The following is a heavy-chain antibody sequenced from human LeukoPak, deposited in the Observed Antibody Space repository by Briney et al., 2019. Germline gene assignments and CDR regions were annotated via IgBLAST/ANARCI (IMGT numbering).Heavy chain of an antibody. CDR3: ARDDYYGSGSYCGAFDI. Sequence: GGSLRLSCAASGFTVSSNYMNWVRQAPWKGLEWVSSISSSSSYIYYADSVKGRFTISRDNAKNSLYLQMNSLRAEDTAMYYCARDDYYGSGSYCGAFDIWGQGTMVTVSS. CDR1: GFTVSSNY. V-gene: IGHV3-21*01. D-gene: IGHD3-10*01. J-gene: IGHJ3*02. CDR2: ISSSSSYI.